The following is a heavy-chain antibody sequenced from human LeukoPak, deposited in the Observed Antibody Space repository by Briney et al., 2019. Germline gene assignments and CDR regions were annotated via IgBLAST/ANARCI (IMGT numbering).Heavy chain of an antibody. Sequence: GGSLRLSCAASGFTVSTYYMTWVRQAPGKGLECVSVIYSGGSTYYADTVKGRFTVSRDNSKNTLYLQMNSLRAEDTAMYYCARGLGYCTSTTCLLPFDYWGQGTLVTVSS. J-gene: IGHJ4*02. CDR2: IYSGGST. V-gene: IGHV3-53*01. CDR3: ARGLGYCTSTTCLLPFDY. D-gene: IGHD2-2*01. CDR1: GFTVSTYY.